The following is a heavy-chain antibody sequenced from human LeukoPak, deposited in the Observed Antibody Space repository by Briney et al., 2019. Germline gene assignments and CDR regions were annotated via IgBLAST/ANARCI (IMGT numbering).Heavy chain of an antibody. J-gene: IGHJ6*02. CDR3: ARKRGYDFWSGYPYYYYGMDV. CDR2: INPNSGGT. CDR1: GYTFTGYY. V-gene: IGHV1-2*02. D-gene: IGHD3-3*01. Sequence: ASVKVSCKASGYTFTGYYMHWVRQAPGQGLEWMGWINPNSGGTNYAQKFQGRVTMTTDTSTSTAYMELRSLRSDDTAVYYCARKRGYDFWSGYPYYYYGMDVWGQGTTVTVSS.